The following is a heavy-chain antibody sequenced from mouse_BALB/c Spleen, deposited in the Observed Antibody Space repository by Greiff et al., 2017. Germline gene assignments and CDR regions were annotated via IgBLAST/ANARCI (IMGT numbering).Heavy chain of an antibody. D-gene: IGHD2-4*01. J-gene: IGHJ2*01. CDR2: ISYSGST. V-gene: IGHV3-2*02. Sequence: EVQLVESGPGLVKPSQSLSLTCTVTGYSITSDYAWNWIRQFPGNKLEWMGYISYSGSTSYNPSLKSRISITRDTSKNQFFLQLNSVTTEDTATYYCARYYYDYYYFDYWGQGTTLTVSS. CDR3: ARYYYDYYYFDY. CDR1: GYSITSDYA.